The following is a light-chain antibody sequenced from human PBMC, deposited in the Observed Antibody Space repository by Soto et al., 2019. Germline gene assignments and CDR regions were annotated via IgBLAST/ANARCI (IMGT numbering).Light chain of an antibody. CDR2: DAS. Sequence: EIVLTQSPATLSLSPGERATLSCRASQSVRSSLAWYQQQPGQAPRLLIYDASNRATGIPARFSGSGSGTDFTLPISSLEPKEFAVYYCQQRSNWPGTFGQGTKVEIK. CDR3: QQRSNWPGT. CDR1: QSVRSS. J-gene: IGKJ1*01. V-gene: IGKV3-11*01.